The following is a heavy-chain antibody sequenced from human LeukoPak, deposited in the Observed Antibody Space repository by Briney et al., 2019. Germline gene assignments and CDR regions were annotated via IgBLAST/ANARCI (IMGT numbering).Heavy chain of an antibody. D-gene: IGHD6-13*01. CDR2: INPNSGGT. J-gene: IGHJ4*02. Sequence: GASVKVSCKASGYTFTGYYMHWVRQAPGQGLEWMGWINPNSGGTNYAQKFQGRVTMTRDTSISTAYMELSRLRSDDTTVYYCARDSYSSSWYLGYWGQGTLVTVSS. CDR1: GYTFTGYY. CDR3: ARDSYSSSWYLGY. V-gene: IGHV1-2*02.